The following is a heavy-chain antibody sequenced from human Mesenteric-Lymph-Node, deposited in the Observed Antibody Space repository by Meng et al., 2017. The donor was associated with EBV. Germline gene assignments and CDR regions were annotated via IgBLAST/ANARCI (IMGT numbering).Heavy chain of an antibody. Sequence: QVQLQQWGAGLLKPSETLSLTCAVYCGFFSGYYWSWIRQPPGKGLEWIGEINHSGSTNYNPSLKSRVTISVDTSKNQFSLKLSSVTAADTAVYYCARGREYSWGYWGQGTLVTVSS. CDR3: ARGREYSWGY. V-gene: IGHV4-34*01. D-gene: IGHD4-11*01. CDR1: CGFFSGYY. CDR2: INHSGST. J-gene: IGHJ4*02.